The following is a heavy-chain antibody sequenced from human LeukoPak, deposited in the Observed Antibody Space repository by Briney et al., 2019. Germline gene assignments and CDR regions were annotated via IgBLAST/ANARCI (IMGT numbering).Heavy chain of an antibody. CDR3: ARDQHIVVVPAASSS. D-gene: IGHD2-2*01. Sequence: SETLSLTCTVSGGSIRSYYWTWIRQPPGKGLEWIGYMYYTGSTKYNPSLKSRVSISVDTSKNQFSLTLTSVTAADTAVYYCARDQHIVVVPAASSSWGQGTLVTVSS. V-gene: IGHV4-59*01. CDR1: GGSIRSYY. CDR2: MYYTGST. J-gene: IGHJ5*02.